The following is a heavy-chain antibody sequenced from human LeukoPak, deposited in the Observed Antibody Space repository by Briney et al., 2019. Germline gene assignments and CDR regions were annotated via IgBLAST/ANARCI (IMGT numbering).Heavy chain of an antibody. CDR2: ISISSSTI. D-gene: IGHD3-10*01. Sequence: GGSLRLSCAASGFTFSSYSMNWVRQAPGKGLEWVSYISISSSTIYYADSVKGRFTISRDNAKNSLYLQMNSLRDEDTAVYYCAVLLSYPGAFDIWGQGTMVTVSS. V-gene: IGHV3-48*02. J-gene: IGHJ3*02. CDR1: GFTFSSYS. CDR3: AVLLSYPGAFDI.